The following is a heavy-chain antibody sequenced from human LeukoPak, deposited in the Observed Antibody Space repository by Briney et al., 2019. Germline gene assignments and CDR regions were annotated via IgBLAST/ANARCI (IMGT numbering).Heavy chain of an antibody. CDR3: ARDRGVVPTYYYYYGMDV. J-gene: IGHJ6*02. D-gene: IGHD2-2*01. CDR2: ISAYNGNT. Sequence: ASVKVSCKPSGYTFTRYGISWVRPAPGQGLEWVGWISAYNGNTNYAQKPQGRVTMTPDTSPSTAYMELRSLSSDDTAVYYCARDRGVVPTYYYYYGMDVWGQGTTVSVSS. V-gene: IGHV1-18*01. CDR1: GYTFTRYG.